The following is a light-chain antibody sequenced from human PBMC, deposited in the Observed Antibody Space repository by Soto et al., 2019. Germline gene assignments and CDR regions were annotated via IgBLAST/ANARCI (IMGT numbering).Light chain of an antibody. Sequence: DIQMTQSPSSLSGSVGDRVTISCRASQDIRNYLAWYQQKPGKVPKLLIYAASTLQSGVPSRFSGSGSGTDFTLTINSLQPEDIATYYCQKYDRAPFTFGPGTKVDFK. CDR1: QDIRNY. V-gene: IGKV1-27*01. J-gene: IGKJ3*01. CDR2: AAS. CDR3: QKYDRAPFT.